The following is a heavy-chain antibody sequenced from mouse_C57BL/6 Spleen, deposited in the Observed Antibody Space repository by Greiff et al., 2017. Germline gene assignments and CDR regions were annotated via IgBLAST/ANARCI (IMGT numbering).Heavy chain of an antibody. V-gene: IGHV14-4*01. Sequence: EVKLMESGAELVRPGASVKLSCTASGFNIKDDYMHWVKQRPEQGLAWIGWIDPENGDTEYASKFQGKATITADTSSNTAYLQLSSLTSEDTAVYYCTTSMVTTRYYAKDYWGQGTSVTVSS. CDR2: IDPENGDT. CDR1: GFNIKDDY. D-gene: IGHD2-2*01. CDR3: TTSMVTTRYYAKDY. J-gene: IGHJ4*01.